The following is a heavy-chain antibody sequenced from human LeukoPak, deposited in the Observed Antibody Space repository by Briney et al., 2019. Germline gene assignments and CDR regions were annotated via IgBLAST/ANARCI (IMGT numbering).Heavy chain of an antibody. CDR3: TRGRPHGNDY. V-gene: IGHV3-74*01. Sequence: GGSLRLSWAASGFTFSSYWMNWVRQAPGKGLVWVSRIAGDGSSTTYADSVKGRFSISRDNAKNTLYLQMNSLRVEGTAVYYCTRGRPHGNDYWGQGTLVTASS. CDR2: IAGDGSST. D-gene: IGHD4-23*01. J-gene: IGHJ4*02. CDR1: GFTFSSYW.